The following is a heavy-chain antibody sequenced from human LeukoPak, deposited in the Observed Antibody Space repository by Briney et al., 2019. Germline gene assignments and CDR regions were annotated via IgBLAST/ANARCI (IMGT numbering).Heavy chain of an antibody. V-gene: IGHV3-7*03. J-gene: IGHJ3*02. Sequence: GGSLRLSCAGSGFTFSNYWMNWVRQAPGKGLDWVANIKQDGSEEYYVDSVRGRFTISRDNAKNSLYLQMNSLRSDDTAVYYCARDPRVDGYIGALDAFDIWGQGTMVTVSS. CDR2: IKQDGSEE. CDR1: GFTFSNYW. D-gene: IGHD5-24*01. CDR3: ARDPRVDGYIGALDAFDI.